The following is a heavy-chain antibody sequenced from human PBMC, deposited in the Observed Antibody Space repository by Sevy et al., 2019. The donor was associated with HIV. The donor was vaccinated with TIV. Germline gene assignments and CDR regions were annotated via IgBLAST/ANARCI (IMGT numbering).Heavy chain of an antibody. Sequence: SETLSLTCTVSGDSISGYYWSWIRQPPWKGLEWIGYIYYSGRTNYNPSLKSRVTISEDTSKNQLSLKLSSVTAADTAVYYCARGAPYYYYGMDVWGQGTTVTVSS. J-gene: IGHJ6*02. CDR1: GDSISGYY. V-gene: IGHV4-59*01. CDR3: ARGAPYYYYGMDV. CDR2: IYYSGRT.